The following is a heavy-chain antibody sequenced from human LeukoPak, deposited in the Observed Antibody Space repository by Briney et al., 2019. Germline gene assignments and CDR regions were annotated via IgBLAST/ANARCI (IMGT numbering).Heavy chain of an antibody. Sequence: GGSLRLSCAASGFTFSSYGMHWVRQAPGKGLEWVAFIRYDGSNKYYADSVKGRFTISRDNAKNTLYLQMNSLRAEDTAVYYCARDVSYYYDSSEPPDIWGQGTMVTVSS. J-gene: IGHJ3*02. CDR1: GFTFSSYG. D-gene: IGHD3-22*01. CDR2: IRYDGSNK. V-gene: IGHV3-30*02. CDR3: ARDVSYYYDSSEPPDI.